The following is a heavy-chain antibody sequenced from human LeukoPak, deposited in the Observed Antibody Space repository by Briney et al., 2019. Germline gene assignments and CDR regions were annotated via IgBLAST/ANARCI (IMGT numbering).Heavy chain of an antibody. CDR3: ARSQRFLDNYYYYIDV. J-gene: IGHJ6*03. D-gene: IGHD3-3*01. CDR1: GFTFSSYS. CDR2: ISSSSSYI. Sequence: GGSLRLSCAASGFTFSSYSMNWVRQAPGKGLEWVSSISSSSSYIYYADSVKGRFTISRENAKNSLNLQMNGLRAEDTAVYYCARSQRFLDNYYYYIDVWGKGTTVTVSS. V-gene: IGHV3-21*01.